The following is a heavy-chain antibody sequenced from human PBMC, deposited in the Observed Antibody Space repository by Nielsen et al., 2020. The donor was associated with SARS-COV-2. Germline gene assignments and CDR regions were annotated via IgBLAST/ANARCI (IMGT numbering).Heavy chain of an antibody. CDR1: SFIFGYYS. CDR3: TKGAQLGDY. J-gene: IGHJ4*02. D-gene: IGHD6-13*01. Sequence: GGSLRLSCAASSFIFGYYSMHWVRQAPGKGLEWVTFISYDGSVKYYADSVKGRFTISTDLSNNTLYLQMNSLRVEDTAIYYCTKGAQLGDYWGQGTLVTVSS. V-gene: IGHV3-30*19. CDR2: ISYDGSVK.